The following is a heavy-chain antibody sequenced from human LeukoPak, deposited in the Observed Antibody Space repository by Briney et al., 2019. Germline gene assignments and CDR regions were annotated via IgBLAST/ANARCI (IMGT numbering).Heavy chain of an antibody. V-gene: IGHV3-53*01. CDR3: AGVMRGAFDI. Sequence: GGSLRLSRAASGFTVSSNYMSWVRQAPGKGLEWVSVIYSGGSTYYAYSVKGRFTISRDNSKNTVYLQLNSLRAEDTSVYYCAGVMRGAFDIWGQGTLVTVSS. J-gene: IGHJ3*02. CDR2: IYSGGST. CDR1: GFTVSSNY.